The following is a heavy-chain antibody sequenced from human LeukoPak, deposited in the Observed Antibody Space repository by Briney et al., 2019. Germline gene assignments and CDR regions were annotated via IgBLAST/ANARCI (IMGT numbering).Heavy chain of an antibody. Sequence: SQTLSLTCALSGDIFSSNRGAWNWIRQSPSRGLQWLGRTYYRSKWYNDYAVSEKSRITINADTSKNQFSLQLNSVTPEDTAVYYCARQLGPIDYWGQGTLVTVSS. D-gene: IGHD1-1*01. J-gene: IGHJ4*02. CDR3: ARQLGPIDY. CDR2: TYYRSKWYN. CDR1: GDIFSSNRGA. V-gene: IGHV6-1*01.